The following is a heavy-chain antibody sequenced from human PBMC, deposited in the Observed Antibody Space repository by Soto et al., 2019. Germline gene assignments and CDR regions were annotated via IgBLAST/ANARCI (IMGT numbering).Heavy chain of an antibody. Sequence: GSMSISCAASSLSFRNYAMSWVRQAPGKGLEWISTLTGSSSNIYYADSVKGRFAISRDNSRNTLYLQMNSLTAEDTAVYYCANGPDTYGLLTHDYWGQ. CDR1: SLSFRNYA. D-gene: IGHD5-18*01. CDR2: LTGSSSNI. J-gene: IGHJ4*02. V-gene: IGHV3-23*01. CDR3: ANGPDTYGLLTHDY.